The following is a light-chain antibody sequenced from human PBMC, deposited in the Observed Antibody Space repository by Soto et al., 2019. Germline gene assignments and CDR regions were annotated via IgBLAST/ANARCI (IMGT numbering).Light chain of an antibody. Sequence: QSALTQPASVSGSPVQSITISCTGTSSDVGGYNYVSWYQQHPDKAPKPMIYDVTNRPSGVSNRFSGSKSGNTASLTISGLQAEDEADYYCSSFTSSNTVVFGGGTKLTVL. CDR3: SSFTSSNTVV. V-gene: IGLV2-14*03. CDR1: SSDVGGYNY. CDR2: DVT. J-gene: IGLJ3*02.